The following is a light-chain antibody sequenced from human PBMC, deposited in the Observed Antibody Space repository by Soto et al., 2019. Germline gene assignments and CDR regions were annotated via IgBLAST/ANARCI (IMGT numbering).Light chain of an antibody. V-gene: IGLV2-8*01. J-gene: IGLJ3*02. CDR2: EVT. Sequence: QSALTQPPSASGSPGQSVTISCTGTSSDVGAYNYVSWYQQYPSKAPKLMIYEVTKRPSGVPDRFSGSKSGKTASLTVSGLQPEDEADYYCTSYAGSNIGVFGGGTKLTVL. CDR1: SSDVGAYNY. CDR3: TSYAGSNIGV.